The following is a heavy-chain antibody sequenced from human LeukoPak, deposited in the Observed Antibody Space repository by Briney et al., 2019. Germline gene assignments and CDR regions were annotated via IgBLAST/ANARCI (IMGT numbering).Heavy chain of an antibody. CDR1: GYTFTSFV. CDR3: ARSFHYGDSLDY. J-gene: IGHJ4*02. D-gene: IGHD4-17*01. V-gene: IGHV1-18*01. CDR2: ISAYNGNT. Sequence: ASVKVSCKASGYTFTSFVISWGRQAPGQGLRGRGWISAYNGNTNYAQKLQGRVTMTRDMPTSTVSMELSSLRSEDTALYYCARSFHYGDSLDYWGQGTLVTVSS.